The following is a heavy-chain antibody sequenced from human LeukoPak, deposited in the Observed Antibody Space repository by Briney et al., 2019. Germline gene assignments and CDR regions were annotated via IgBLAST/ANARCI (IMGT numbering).Heavy chain of an antibody. CDR1: GFVFSSNS. J-gene: IGHJ4*02. CDR2: IWYDGSNK. V-gene: IGHV3-33*08. Sequence: GRSMRPSRAATGFVFSSNSMKWVRQAPGKGMEWVAVIWYDGSNKYYADSVKGRFTISRDNSKNTLYLQMNSLRAEDTAVYYCARDPNYYDSSGYYSFDYWGQGTLVTVSS. CDR3: ARDPNYYDSSGYYSFDY. D-gene: IGHD3-22*01.